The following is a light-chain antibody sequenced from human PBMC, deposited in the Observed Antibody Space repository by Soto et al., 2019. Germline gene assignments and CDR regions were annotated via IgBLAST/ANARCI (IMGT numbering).Light chain of an antibody. J-gene: IGLJ3*02. CDR2: DTS. V-gene: IGLV7-46*01. CDR1: TGDVTSGHY. Sequence: QAVVTQEPSLTVSPGGTVTLTCGSSTGDVTSGHYPYWFQQKPGQAPRTLIYDTSSKNSWTPARFSGSILGGKAALTLSGAQPEDETDYYGLLAYGSIRVFGGGTKVTVL. CDR3: LLAYGSIRV.